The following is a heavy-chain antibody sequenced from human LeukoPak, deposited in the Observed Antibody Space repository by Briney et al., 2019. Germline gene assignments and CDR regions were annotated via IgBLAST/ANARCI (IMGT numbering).Heavy chain of an antibody. CDR2: ISGSGGST. Sequence: PGGSLRLSCAASGFTFSSYAMSWVRQAPGKGLEWVSAISGSGGSTYYADSVKGRFTISRDNSKNTLYLQMNSLRAEDTAVYYCAKDLASSWYSSSWYYFDYWGQGTLVTVSS. CDR1: GFTFSSYA. V-gene: IGHV3-23*01. D-gene: IGHD6-13*01. CDR3: AKDLASSWYSSSWYYFDY. J-gene: IGHJ4*02.